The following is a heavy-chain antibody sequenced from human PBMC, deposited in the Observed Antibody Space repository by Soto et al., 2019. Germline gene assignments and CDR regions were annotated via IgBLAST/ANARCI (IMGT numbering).Heavy chain of an antibody. CDR1: GFTFSSYA. CDR3: AKPPGDFWSSNVYFDY. J-gene: IGHJ4*02. V-gene: IGHV3-23*01. Sequence: PGGSLRLSCAASGFTFSSYAMSWVRQAPGKGLEWVSAISGSGGSTYYADSVKGRFTISRDNSKNTLYLQMNSLRAEDTAVYYCAKPPGDFWSSNVYFDYWGQGTLVTVSS. CDR2: ISGSGGST. D-gene: IGHD3-3*01.